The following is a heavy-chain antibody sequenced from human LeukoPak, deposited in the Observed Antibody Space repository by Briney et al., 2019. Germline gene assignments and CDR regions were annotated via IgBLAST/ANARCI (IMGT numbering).Heavy chain of an antibody. V-gene: IGHV1-18*01. CDR1: GYIFTTYG. J-gene: IGHJ6*03. Sequence: GASVKVSCTASGYIFTTYGISWVRQAPGQGLEWMGWISPYNGNTNYAQKLQGRVTMTTDTSTSTASMELRSLTSDDTAVYYCARALRGPYDYYYYMDVWGKGTTVTVSS. D-gene: IGHD3-10*01. CDR3: ARALRGPYDYYYYMDV. CDR2: ISPYNGNT.